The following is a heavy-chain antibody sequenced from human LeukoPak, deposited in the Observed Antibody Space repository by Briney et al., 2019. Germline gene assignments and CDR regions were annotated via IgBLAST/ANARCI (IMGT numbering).Heavy chain of an antibody. CDR1: GFTFSDYS. V-gene: IGHV3-11*01. Sequence: GGSLRLSCTASGFTFSDYSLSWIRQSPGKGLEWISYITSGGGSIFYADFVEGRFTISRDNAENSLYLQLNSLRDEDTAVYYCARWIDGFDVWGQGTMVTVSS. CDR3: ARWIDGFDV. J-gene: IGHJ3*01. D-gene: IGHD2-2*03. CDR2: ITSGGGSI.